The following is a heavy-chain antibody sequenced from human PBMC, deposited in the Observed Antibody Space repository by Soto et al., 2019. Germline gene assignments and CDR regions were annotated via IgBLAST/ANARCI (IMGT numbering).Heavy chain of an antibody. J-gene: IGHJ6*02. CDR1: GGSISSYY. V-gene: IGHV4-59*01. Sequence: SETLSLTCTVSGGSISSYYWSWIRQPPGKGLEWIGYIYYSGSTNYNPSLKSRVTISVDTSKNQFSLKLSSVTAADTAVYYCASGHPGWSGYMSYYGMDVWGQGTKVTVSS. CDR3: ASGHPGWSGYMSYYGMDV. D-gene: IGHD3-3*01. CDR2: IYYSGST.